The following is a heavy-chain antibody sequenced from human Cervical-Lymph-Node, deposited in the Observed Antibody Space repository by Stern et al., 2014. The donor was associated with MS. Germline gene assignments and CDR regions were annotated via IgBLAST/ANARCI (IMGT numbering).Heavy chain of an antibody. D-gene: IGHD4-17*01. CDR2: INTKTGNP. CDR1: GYTFTSYP. Sequence: QVQLVESGSELKKPGASVKVSCKASGYTFTSYPMNWVRQAPGQGLEWMGWINTKTGNPTYAQGFTGRFVFSLDTSVSTAYLQINSLKAEDRGGYFWARGGGVTTVTTYDYWGQGTLVTVSS. J-gene: IGHJ4*02. V-gene: IGHV7-4-1*02. CDR3: ARGGGVTTVTTYDY.